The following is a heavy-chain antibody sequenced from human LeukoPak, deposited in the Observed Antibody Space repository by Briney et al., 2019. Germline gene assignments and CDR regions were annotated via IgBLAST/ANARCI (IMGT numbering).Heavy chain of an antibody. D-gene: IGHD1-26*01. CDR3: ERVLLGATTINYYYYYMDV. CDR1: GFTFSSFT. Sequence: GGSLRLSCAASGFTFSSFTITWVRQAPGKGLEWVSSITSTGSYINYADSARGRFTISRDNAKKSVFLQMNSLRDEDTAVYYCERVLLGATTINYYYYYMDVWGKGTTVTVSS. V-gene: IGHV3-21*01. J-gene: IGHJ6*03. CDR2: ITSTGSYI.